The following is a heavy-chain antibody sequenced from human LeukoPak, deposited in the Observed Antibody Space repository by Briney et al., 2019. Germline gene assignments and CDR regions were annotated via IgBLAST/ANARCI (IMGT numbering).Heavy chain of an antibody. Sequence: SGGSLRLSCAASGFTFSSYSMNWVRQAPGKGLEWVSYISSSSSTIYYADSVKGRFTISRDNAKNSLYLQMNSLRAEDTAAYYCARVSRRYYYDSSGYLGYWGQGTLVTVSS. D-gene: IGHD3-22*01. CDR1: GFTFSSYS. CDR3: ARVSRRYYYDSSGYLGY. J-gene: IGHJ4*02. CDR2: ISSSSSTI. V-gene: IGHV3-48*01.